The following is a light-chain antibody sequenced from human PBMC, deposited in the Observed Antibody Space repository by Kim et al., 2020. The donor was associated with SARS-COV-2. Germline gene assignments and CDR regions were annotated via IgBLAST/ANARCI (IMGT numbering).Light chain of an antibody. CDR1: QSVSSSY. Sequence: EIVLTQSPGTLSLSPGERATLSCRASQSVSSSYLAWYQQKPGQAPRLLIYGASSRATGIPDRFSGSGSGTDFTLTISRLEPEDFAVYYCQQYGSATQFGQGTKLEIK. CDR2: GAS. CDR3: QQYGSATQ. V-gene: IGKV3-20*01. J-gene: IGKJ2*01.